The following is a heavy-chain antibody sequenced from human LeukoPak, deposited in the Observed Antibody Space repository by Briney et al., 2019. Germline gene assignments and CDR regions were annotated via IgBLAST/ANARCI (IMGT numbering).Heavy chain of an antibody. V-gene: IGHV4-38-2*02. J-gene: IGHJ6*03. CDR2: IYTSGST. Sequence: SETLSLTCTVSGYSISSGYYWGWIRQPPGKGLEWIGRIYTSGSTNYNPSLKSRVTMSVDTSKNQFSLKLSSVTAADTAVYYCARVGNYDFWSGSPNYYMDVWGKGTTVTVSS. D-gene: IGHD3-3*01. CDR3: ARVGNYDFWSGSPNYYMDV. CDR1: GYSISSGYY.